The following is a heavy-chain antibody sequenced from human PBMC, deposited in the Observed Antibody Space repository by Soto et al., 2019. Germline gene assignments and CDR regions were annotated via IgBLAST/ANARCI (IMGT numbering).Heavy chain of an antibody. Sequence: SETLSLTCTVACGSISSSSYYCGWIRQPPGKGLEWIGSIYYTGSTNYNPSLKSRVTISVDTSKNQFSLKLSSVTAADTAVYYCARDGGYCSVGKCYFHYWGQGTLVTVS. CDR1: CGSISSSSYY. CDR3: ARDGGYCSVGKCYFHY. V-gene: IGHV4-39*07. CDR2: IYYTGST. J-gene: IGHJ1*01. D-gene: IGHD2-15*01.